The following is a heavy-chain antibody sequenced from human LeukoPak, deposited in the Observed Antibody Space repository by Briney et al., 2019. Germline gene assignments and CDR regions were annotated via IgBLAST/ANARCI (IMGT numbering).Heavy chain of an antibody. V-gene: IGHV4-4*07. CDR3: ARDPGGFDSTDAFDI. CDR2: IYTSGST. Sequence: PSETLSLTCTVSGGSISSYYWSWIRQPAGKGLEWIGRIYTSGSTNYNPSLKSRVTMSVGTSKNQFSLKLSSVTAADTAVYYCARDPGGFDSTDAFDIWGQGTMVTVSS. J-gene: IGHJ3*02. CDR1: GGSISSYY. D-gene: IGHD3-22*01.